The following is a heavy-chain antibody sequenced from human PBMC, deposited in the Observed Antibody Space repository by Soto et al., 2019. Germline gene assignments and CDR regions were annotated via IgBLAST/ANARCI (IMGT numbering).Heavy chain of an antibody. V-gene: IGHV3-30-3*01. CDR3: ARYYYDSSGSFDY. CDR2: ISYDGSNK. J-gene: IGHJ4*02. Sequence: PGGSLRLSCAASGFTFSSYAMHWVRQAPGKGLEWVAVISYDGSNKYYADSVKGRFTISRDNSKNTLYLQMNSLRAEDTAVYYCARYYYDSSGSFDYWGQGTLVTVS. CDR1: GFTFSSYA. D-gene: IGHD3-22*01.